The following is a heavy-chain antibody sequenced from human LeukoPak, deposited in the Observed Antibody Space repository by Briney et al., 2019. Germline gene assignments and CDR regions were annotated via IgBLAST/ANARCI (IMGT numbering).Heavy chain of an antibody. CDR2: ISGSGVST. D-gene: IGHD5-18*01. CDR3: AKEYGYTYGEFDY. Sequence: PGGSLRLSCAASGFTFRISGMSWVRQAPGKGLEWVSAISGSGVSTYYADSVKGRFTISRDNSKNTLYLQMNSLRAEDTAVYYCAKEYGYTYGEFDYWGQGTLVTVSS. J-gene: IGHJ4*02. V-gene: IGHV3-23*01. CDR1: GFTFRISG.